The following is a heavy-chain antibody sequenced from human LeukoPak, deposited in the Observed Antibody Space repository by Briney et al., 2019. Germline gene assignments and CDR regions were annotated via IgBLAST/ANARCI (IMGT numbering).Heavy chain of an antibody. D-gene: IGHD6-19*01. J-gene: IGHJ1*01. CDR3: ARAPSIAVASRQGAYFQH. CDR2: INPNSGGT. CDR1: GYTFTGYY. Sequence: ASVKVSCKASGYTFTGYYMHWVRQAPGQGLEWMGWINPNSGGTNYAQKFQGRVTMTRDTSISTAYMELSRLRSDDTAVYYCARAPSIAVASRQGAYFQHWGQGTLVTVSS. V-gene: IGHV1-2*02.